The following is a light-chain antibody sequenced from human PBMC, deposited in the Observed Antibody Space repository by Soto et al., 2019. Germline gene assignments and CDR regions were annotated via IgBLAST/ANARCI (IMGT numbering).Light chain of an antibody. CDR3: QHYHLWPPFS. Sequence: EVVVTQSPATLSVSPGERVTLSCRASQSVATYITWYQQKRGQAPRLLIYDASSMATDVPARFSGSGSGTEFTLIITSLQSEYVAVYYCQHYHLWPPFSFGLGTKLEIK. J-gene: IGKJ2*01. CDR2: DAS. CDR1: QSVATY. V-gene: IGKV3-15*01.